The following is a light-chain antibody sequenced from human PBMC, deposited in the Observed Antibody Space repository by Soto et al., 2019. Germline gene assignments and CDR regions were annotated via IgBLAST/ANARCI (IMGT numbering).Light chain of an antibody. CDR3: LQDYTYPRT. Sequence: AIQMTQSPSSLSASVGDRVNITCRASQGIRNDLAWYQQRPGAAPKLLIFASSNLQTGVPSRFRGSGSGTDFNLNISSLLTDDFATYYCLQDYTYPRTFGQGTKVEI. CDR2: ASS. J-gene: IGKJ1*01. V-gene: IGKV1-6*01. CDR1: QGIRND.